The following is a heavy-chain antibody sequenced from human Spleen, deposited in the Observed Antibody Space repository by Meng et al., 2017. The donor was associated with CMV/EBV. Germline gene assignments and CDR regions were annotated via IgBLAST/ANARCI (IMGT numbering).Heavy chain of an antibody. J-gene: IGHJ5*02. D-gene: IGHD4-17*01. CDR2: IYTSGST. Sequence: QVQQQDAGPGRGKPSDTLSLTVTVSGGSLRSYYCSWSRQPAGKGLEWIGRIYTSGSTNYNPSLKSRVTMSVDTSKNQFSLKLSSVTAADTAVYYCARDRKHYGERGWFDPWGQGTLVTVSS. V-gene: IGHV4-4*07. CDR1: GGSLRSYY. CDR3: ARDRKHYGERGWFDP.